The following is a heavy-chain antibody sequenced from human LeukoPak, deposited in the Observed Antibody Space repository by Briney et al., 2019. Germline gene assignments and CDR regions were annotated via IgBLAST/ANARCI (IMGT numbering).Heavy chain of an antibody. CDR1: GGSISSGGYS. V-gene: IGHV4-30-2*01. J-gene: IGHJ4*02. D-gene: IGHD3-22*01. CDR3: ARAGSHYDSSGYYPYYFDY. CDR2: IYHSGST. Sequence: SETLSLTCAVSGGSISSGGYSWSWIRQPPGKGLAWIGYIYHSGSTYYNPSLKSRVTISVDRSKNQFSLKLSSVTAADTAVYYCARAGSHYDSSGYYPYYFDYWGQGTLVTVSS.